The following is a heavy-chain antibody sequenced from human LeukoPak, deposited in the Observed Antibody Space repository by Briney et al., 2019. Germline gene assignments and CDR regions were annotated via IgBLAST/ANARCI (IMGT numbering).Heavy chain of an antibody. CDR2: ISYDESDK. J-gene: IGHJ6*02. V-gene: IGHV3-30*18. CDR1: GFTFSNYG. CDR3: AKGGAAATNAAYYGMDV. Sequence: GRSLRLSCAASGFTFSNYGMHWVRQAPGKGLEWVAVISYDESDKYYADSVKGRFTISRVNSKNTLYLQMNSLRPEDTAVYYCAKGGAAATNAAYYGMDVWGQGTTVTVSS. D-gene: IGHD2-15*01.